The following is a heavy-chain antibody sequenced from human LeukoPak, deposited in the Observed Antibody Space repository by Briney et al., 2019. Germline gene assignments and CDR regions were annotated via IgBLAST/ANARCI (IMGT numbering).Heavy chain of an antibody. CDR3: ARGEYYYDSSGYYGPGLDY. CDR2: IYTSGST. Sequence: SETLSLTCTVSGGSISSYYWSWIRQPAGKGLEWIGRIYTSGSTNYNPSLKSRVTMSVDTSKNQFSLKLSSVPAADTAVYYCARGEYYYDSSGYYGPGLDYWGQGTLVTVSS. V-gene: IGHV4-4*07. J-gene: IGHJ4*02. D-gene: IGHD3-22*01. CDR1: GGSISSYY.